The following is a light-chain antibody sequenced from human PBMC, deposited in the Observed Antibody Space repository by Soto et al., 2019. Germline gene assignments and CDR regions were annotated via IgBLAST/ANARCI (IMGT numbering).Light chain of an antibody. CDR3: QQYDILPFT. CDR1: QDITRN. V-gene: IGKV1-33*01. CDR2: DAS. J-gene: IGKJ5*01. Sequence: DIQMTQSPSSLSASVGDRVTITCQASQDITRNLNWYQQKAGKAPKLLIYDASDLEPGVPSRFSGGGSGTDFTFTITSLETEDIATYYCQQYDILPFTFGQGTRLEIK.